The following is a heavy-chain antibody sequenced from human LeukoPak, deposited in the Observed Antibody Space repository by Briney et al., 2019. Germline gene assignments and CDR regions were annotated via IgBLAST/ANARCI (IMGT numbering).Heavy chain of an antibody. CDR2: INSIGSTI. CDR3: ARDPNDSGDPYFDY. J-gene: IGHJ4*02. D-gene: IGHD4-17*01. Sequence: PGGSLRLSCAASGFTFSSYEMAWVRQAPGKGLEWISHINSIGSTIYYADSVKGRFTISRDNARNSLYLQMDSLRAEDTAVYYCARDPNDSGDPYFDYWGQGTLVTVSS. V-gene: IGHV3-48*03. CDR1: GFTFSSYE.